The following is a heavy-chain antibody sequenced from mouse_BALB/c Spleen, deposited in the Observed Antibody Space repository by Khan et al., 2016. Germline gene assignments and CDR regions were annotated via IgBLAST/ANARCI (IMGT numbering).Heavy chain of an antibody. CDR3: ARLGAARSYFDY. CDR2: ILPGSGST. D-gene: IGHD3-1*01. CDR1: GYTFSSYW. Sequence: QVQLKQSGAELMKPGASVKISCKAPGYTFSSYWIEWVKQRPGHGLEWIGEILPGSGSTIYNEKFKGKATFTADSSSNTAYMQLSSLTSEDSAVYYCARLGAARSYFDYWGQGTTLTGSS. J-gene: IGHJ2*01. V-gene: IGHV1-9*01.